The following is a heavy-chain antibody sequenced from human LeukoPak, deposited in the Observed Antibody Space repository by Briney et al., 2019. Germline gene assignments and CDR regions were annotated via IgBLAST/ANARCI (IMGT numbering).Heavy chain of an antibody. D-gene: IGHD3-3*01. CDR3: ASTLGSIFGVVTDDAFDI. Sequence: PSETLSLTCTVSGGSISSYYWSWIRQPPGKGLEWIGYIYYSGSTNYNPSLKSRVTISVDTSKNQFSLKLSSVTAADTAVYYCASTLGSIFGVVTDDAFDIWGQGTMVTVSS. CDR1: GGSISSYY. V-gene: IGHV4-59*12. CDR2: IYYSGST. J-gene: IGHJ3*02.